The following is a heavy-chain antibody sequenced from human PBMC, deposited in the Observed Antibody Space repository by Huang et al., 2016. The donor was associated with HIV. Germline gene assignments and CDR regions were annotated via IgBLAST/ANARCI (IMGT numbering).Heavy chain of an antibody. Sequence: QVQLRESGLGLVKASETLSLDCSVSGGSIKSHVWSWFRQPPGAGLEWLGRIYGRGTANYNPSVGGRVNISLDKSKNHFSMQLISVTATDTAVYYCARDISVNSKLGSYYGGIFDLWGQGTRVMVSS. J-gene: IGHJ3*01. V-gene: IGHV4-59*11. CDR1: GGSIKSHV. CDR2: IYGRGTA. CDR3: ARDISVNSKLGSYYGGIFDL. D-gene: IGHD3-10*01.